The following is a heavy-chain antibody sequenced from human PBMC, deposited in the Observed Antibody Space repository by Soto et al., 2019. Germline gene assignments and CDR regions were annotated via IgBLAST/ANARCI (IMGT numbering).Heavy chain of an antibody. CDR2: ISYSGST. V-gene: IGHV4-31*03. CDR3: ARVVQLWYHCDY. D-gene: IGHD5-18*01. Sequence: QVQLQESGPGLVKPSQTLSLTCTVSGGSISSGGYYWSWIRQHPGKGREWIGYISYSGSTYYNPSLKSRVSISVDTSKNQFSLKLSSVTAADTAVYYCARVVQLWYHCDYWGQGTLVTVSS. J-gene: IGHJ4*02. CDR1: GGSISSGGYY.